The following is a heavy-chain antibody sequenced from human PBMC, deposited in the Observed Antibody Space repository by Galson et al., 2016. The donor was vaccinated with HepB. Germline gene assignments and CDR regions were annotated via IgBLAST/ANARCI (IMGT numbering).Heavy chain of an antibody. D-gene: IGHD1-26*01. CDR2: VFPADFDV. V-gene: IGHV5-51*03. Sequence: QSGAEVKKPGESLKISCKGSGYSFTSHWIGWVRQLPGRGLEWMGVVFPADFDVRYSPSFEGQVTISADKSINTAFLQWRSLKASDTAMYYCVRFPPRDSGYYCYGMDVWGQGTTVTVSS. CDR1: GYSFTSHW. J-gene: IGHJ6*02. CDR3: VRFPPRDSGYYCYGMDV.